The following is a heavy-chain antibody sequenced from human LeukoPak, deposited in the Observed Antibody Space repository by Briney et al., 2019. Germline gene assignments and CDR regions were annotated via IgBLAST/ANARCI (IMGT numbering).Heavy chain of an antibody. Sequence: GGSLRLSCAASGFTFSSYAMHWVRQAPGKGLEWVAVISYDGSNKYYADSVKGRFTISRDNSKNTLYLQMNSLRAEDTAVYYCASDGALYGSGSYGYFDYWGQGTLVTVSS. CDR3: ASDGALYGSGSYGYFDY. CDR2: ISYDGSNK. J-gene: IGHJ4*02. CDR1: GFTFSSYA. V-gene: IGHV3-30-3*01. D-gene: IGHD3-10*01.